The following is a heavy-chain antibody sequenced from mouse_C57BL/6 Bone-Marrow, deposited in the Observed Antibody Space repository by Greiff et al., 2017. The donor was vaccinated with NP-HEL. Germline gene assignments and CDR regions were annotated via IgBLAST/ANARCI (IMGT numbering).Heavy chain of an antibody. Sequence: VQLQQSGPELVKPGASVKISCKASGYTFTDYYMNWVKQSHGKSLEWIGDINPNNGGTSYNQKFKGKATLTVDKSSSTAYMELRSLTSEDSAVYYCARIERAYWGQGTLVTVSA. CDR1: GYTFTDYY. CDR2: INPNNGGT. J-gene: IGHJ3*01. V-gene: IGHV1-26*01. CDR3: ARIERAY.